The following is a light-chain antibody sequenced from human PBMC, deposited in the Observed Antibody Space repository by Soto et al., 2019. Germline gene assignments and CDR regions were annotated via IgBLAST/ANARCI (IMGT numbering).Light chain of an antibody. Sequence: EIVLTQSPGTLSLSPGERATLSCRASQSVSSSYLAWYQQKPGQAPRLLIYGTSSRATGIPDRFSGSGSGTDVTPTISRLEPEDFAVYYCQQYGSSPYTCGQGTKLEIK. J-gene: IGKJ2*01. CDR1: QSVSSSY. CDR2: GTS. V-gene: IGKV3-20*01. CDR3: QQYGSSPYT.